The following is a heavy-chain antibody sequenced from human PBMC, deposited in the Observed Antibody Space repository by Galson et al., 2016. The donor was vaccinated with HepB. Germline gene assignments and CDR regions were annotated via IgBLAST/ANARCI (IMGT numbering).Heavy chain of an antibody. J-gene: IGHJ4*02. CDR2: VIPVLGTS. V-gene: IGHV1-69*10. D-gene: IGHD6-13*01. Sequence: SVKVSCKASGGTFSKNVLSWVRQAPGQGLEWIGGVIPVLGTSYYAQKFQDRITITADTSTGTSYMEVSSLKSDDTAVYFCATSSSSWYGDAYWGQGTLVTVSS. CDR1: GGTFSKNV. CDR3: ATSSSSWYGDAY.